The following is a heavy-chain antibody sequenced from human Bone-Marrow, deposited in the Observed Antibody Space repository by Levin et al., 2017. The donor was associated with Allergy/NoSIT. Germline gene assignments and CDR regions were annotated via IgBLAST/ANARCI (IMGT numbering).Heavy chain of an antibody. CDR2: SSGSGTST. Sequence: GESLKISCAASGFTFSSYAMSWVRQAPGKGLEWVSSSSGSGTSTYYADSVKGRFTISRDKSKSTLYLQMYSLRAEDTAVYYCVKNNNYDSWSGYAFDYWGQGTLVTVSS. CDR3: VKNNNYDSWSGYAFDY. V-gene: IGHV3-23*01. J-gene: IGHJ4*02. CDR1: GFTFSSYA. D-gene: IGHD3-3*01.